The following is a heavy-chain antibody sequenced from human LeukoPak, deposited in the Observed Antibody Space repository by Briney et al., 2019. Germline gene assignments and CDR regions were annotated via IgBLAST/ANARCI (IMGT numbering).Heavy chain of an antibody. D-gene: IGHD2-2*01. CDR3: ARESGSRRWALPAAPLDY. V-gene: IGHV1-18*01. J-gene: IGHJ4*01. CDR1: GYNFNNSG. CDR2: IGVDNGNT. Sequence: ASVKVSCKASGYNFNNSGISWVRQAPGQGLEWMGWIGVDNGNTNYAQKFQDRVTLTTDTSTNTAYMELTNLRSDDAAVYYCARESGSRRWALPAAPLDYWGHGTLVTVSS.